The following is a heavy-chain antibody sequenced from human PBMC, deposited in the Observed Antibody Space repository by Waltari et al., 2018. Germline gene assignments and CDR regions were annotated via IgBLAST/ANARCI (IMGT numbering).Heavy chain of an antibody. CDR2: SWYDGSNK. CDR3: ARGSSGNYHYYGMDV. V-gene: IGHV3-33*01. CDR1: GFSFSTYG. D-gene: IGHD6-13*01. Sequence: QVQLVESGGGVVQPGRSLRLSCAASGFSFSTYGLQWVSRAPGKGLEWVADSWYDGSNKYYGDSVKGRFTISRDNSKNTLYLQMNSLRVEDTAVYYCARGSSGNYHYYGMDVWGQGTTVTVSS. J-gene: IGHJ6*02.